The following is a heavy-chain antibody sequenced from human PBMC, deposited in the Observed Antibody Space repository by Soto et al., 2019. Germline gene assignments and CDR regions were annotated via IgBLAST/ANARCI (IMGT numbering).Heavy chain of an antibody. CDR2: IDHSGST. Sequence: SETLSLTCVVYGESFSGYYWSWFRQPPGKRLEWIGDIDHSGSTHYNPSLKSRLTISEDASKNHFSLSLSAVTAADAGTYFCSRGRPPRYWGQGTLVTVSS. CDR1: GESFSGYY. J-gene: IGHJ4*02. V-gene: IGHV4-34*01. CDR3: SRGRPPRY.